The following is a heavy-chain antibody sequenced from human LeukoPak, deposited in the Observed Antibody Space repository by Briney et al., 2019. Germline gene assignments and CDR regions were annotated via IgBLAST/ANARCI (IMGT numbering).Heavy chain of an antibody. Sequence: SETLSLTCAVYGGSFSGYYWSWIRQPPGKGLEWVGEINHSGSTNYNPSLKSRVTISVDTSKNQFSLKLSSVTAADTAVYYCARVNRGYCSSTSCRYFQHWGQGTLVTVSS. CDR1: GGSFSGYY. J-gene: IGHJ1*01. D-gene: IGHD2-2*03. CDR3: ARVNRGYCSSTSCRYFQH. V-gene: IGHV4-34*01. CDR2: INHSGST.